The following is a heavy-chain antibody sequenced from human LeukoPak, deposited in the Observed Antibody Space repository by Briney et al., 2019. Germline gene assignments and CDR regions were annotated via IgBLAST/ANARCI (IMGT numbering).Heavy chain of an antibody. Sequence: ASVKVSCKASGYTFTSYGISWVRQAPGQGLEWMGWINPNSGGTNYAQKFQGRVTMTRDTSIGTAYMELSRLRSDDTAVYYCARDSGERGSGSYLIAYWGQGTLVTVSS. V-gene: IGHV1-2*02. CDR3: ARDSGERGSGSYLIAY. CDR1: GYTFTSYG. CDR2: INPNSGGT. D-gene: IGHD3-10*01. J-gene: IGHJ4*02.